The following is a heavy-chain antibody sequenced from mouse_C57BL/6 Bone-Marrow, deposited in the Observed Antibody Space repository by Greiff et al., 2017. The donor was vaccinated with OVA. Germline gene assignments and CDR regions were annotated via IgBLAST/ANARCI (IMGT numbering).Heavy chain of an antibody. D-gene: IGHD2-4*01. Sequence: EVHLVESGGGLVKPGGSLKLSCAASGFTFSSYAMSWVRQTPEKRLEWVATISDGGSYTYYPDNVKGRFTISRDNAKNNLYLQMSHLKSEDTAMYYCARHDYDFDYWGQGTTLTVSS. CDR1: GFTFSSYA. CDR2: ISDGGSYT. J-gene: IGHJ2*01. CDR3: ARHDYDFDY. V-gene: IGHV5-4*01.